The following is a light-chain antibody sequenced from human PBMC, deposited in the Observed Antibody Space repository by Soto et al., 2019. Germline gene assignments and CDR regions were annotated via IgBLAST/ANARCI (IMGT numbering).Light chain of an antibody. CDR2: SNN. V-gene: IGLV1-44*01. CDR1: SSNIGSNN. J-gene: IGLJ2*01. CDR3: EAWDDSLNGVV. Sequence: QSVLTQTPPASGTPGQRVNISCSGSSSNIGSNNVNWYQQLPGTAPKLLIYSNNQRPSGVPDRFSGSKSGTSASLAISGLQSEDEADYYCEAWDDSLNGVVFGGGTKVTVL.